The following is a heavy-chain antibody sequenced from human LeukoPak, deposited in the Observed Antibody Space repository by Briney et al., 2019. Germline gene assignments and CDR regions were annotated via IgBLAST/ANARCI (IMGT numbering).Heavy chain of an antibody. D-gene: IGHD6-19*01. J-gene: IGHJ4*02. CDR1: GYTFTSYG. Sequence: ASVKVSCKASGYTFTSYGISWVRQAPGQGLEWMGWINPNSGGTNYAQKFQGRVTMTRDTSISTAYMELSRLRSDDTAVYYCARLLGIAVAGFDYWGQGTLVTVSS. CDR2: INPNSGGT. V-gene: IGHV1-2*02. CDR3: ARLLGIAVAGFDY.